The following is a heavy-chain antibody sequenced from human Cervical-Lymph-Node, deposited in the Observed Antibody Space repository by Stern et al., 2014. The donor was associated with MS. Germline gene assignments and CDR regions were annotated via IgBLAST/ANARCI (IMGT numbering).Heavy chain of an antibody. J-gene: IGHJ4*02. D-gene: IGHD4-11*01. V-gene: IGHV1-18*01. CDR1: GYTFTYYA. CDR2: ISPYNGNT. CDR3: ARDDDYTRRAIDY. Sequence: VQLGQSGAEVKKPGASVNVSCKTSGYTFTYYAISWIRQAPGQGLEWVGWISPYNGNTNFVQKLQGRVAMTTDTSTSTAYMELRSLRSDDTAVYYCARDDDYTRRAIDYWGQGTLVTVSS.